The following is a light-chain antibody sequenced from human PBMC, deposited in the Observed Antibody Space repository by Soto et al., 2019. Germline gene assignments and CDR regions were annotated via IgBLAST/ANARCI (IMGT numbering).Light chain of an antibody. CDR1: QTISNF. J-gene: IGKJ1*01. CDR3: QQYNTYWT. Sequence: DIQMTQSPSTLSASVGDRVTITCRASQTISNFLAWYQQKPGKAPKLQIYQASSLENGVPSRFSGSGSGTEFTLTISSLQPDDFATYYCQQYNTYWTFGQGTKVEIK. CDR2: QAS. V-gene: IGKV1-5*03.